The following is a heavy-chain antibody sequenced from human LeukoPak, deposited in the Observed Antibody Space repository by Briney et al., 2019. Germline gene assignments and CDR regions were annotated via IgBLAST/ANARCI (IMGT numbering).Heavy chain of an antibody. CDR3: ARWSYFDY. J-gene: IGHJ4*02. CDR2: INPRNGGT. Sequence: ASVKVSCKASGYTFTDYYIHWVRQAPGQGLEWMGCINPRNGGTNYAPKFQGRVTLTRDTSIRTGYMELSRLRSDDTAVYYCARWSYFDYWGQGTLVTVSS. V-gene: IGHV1-2*02. CDR1: GYTFTDYY.